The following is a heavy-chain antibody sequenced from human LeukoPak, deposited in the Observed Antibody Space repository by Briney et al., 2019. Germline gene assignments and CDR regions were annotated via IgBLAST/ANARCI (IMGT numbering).Heavy chain of an antibody. CDR3: ARDRRYCSGGSCYYYYGMDV. CDR1: GGSISSYY. Sequence: SETLSLTCTVSGGSISSYYWSWIRQPPGKGLEWIGYIYYSGSTNYNPSLKSRVTISVDTSKNQFSLKLSSVTAADTAVYYCARDRRYCSGGSCYYYYGMDVWGKGTTITVSS. V-gene: IGHV4-59*01. CDR2: IYYSGST. D-gene: IGHD2-15*01. J-gene: IGHJ6*04.